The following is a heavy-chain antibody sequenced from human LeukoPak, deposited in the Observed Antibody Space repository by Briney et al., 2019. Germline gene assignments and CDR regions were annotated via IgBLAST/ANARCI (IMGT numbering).Heavy chain of an antibody. CDR3: ARWEWLDGGFDY. J-gene: IGHJ4*02. Sequence: PSETLSLTCTVSGYSISSGYYWGWIRQPPGKGLEWIGSIYHSGSTYYNPSLKSRVTISVDTSKNQFSLKLSSVTAADTAVYYCARWEWLDGGFDYWGQGTLVTVSS. D-gene: IGHD6-19*01. CDR2: IYHSGST. V-gene: IGHV4-38-2*02. CDR1: GYSISSGYY.